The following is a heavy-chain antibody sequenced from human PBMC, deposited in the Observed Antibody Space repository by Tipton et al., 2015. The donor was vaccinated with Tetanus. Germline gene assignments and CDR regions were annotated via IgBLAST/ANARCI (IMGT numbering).Heavy chain of an antibody. J-gene: IGHJ4*02. V-gene: IGHV1-69*01. Sequence: QSGAEVKKPGSSVKVSCKSSGGPFYKHGIDWVRQAPGQGLEGMGGIIPGSGATNYSHKFQGRVTMTADASTTTVHMELSNLRSDDTAVYYCVRDRAAAGGSDYWGQGALVTV. CDR2: IIPGSGAT. CDR1: GGPFYKHG. D-gene: IGHD6-25*01. CDR3: VRDRAAAGGSDY.